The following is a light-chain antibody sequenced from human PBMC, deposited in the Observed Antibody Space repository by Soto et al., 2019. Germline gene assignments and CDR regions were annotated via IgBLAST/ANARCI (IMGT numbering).Light chain of an antibody. CDR2: QVS. Sequence: QSVLIQPPSVSGSPGQSVTISCTGTSSDVGGYDYVSWYQQLPGKAPTLILYQVSKRSSGVPDRFSGSKSGSTASLTVSGLQAEDEADYYCSSYADNNNFVFGPGTKVTVL. CDR1: SSDVGGYDY. CDR3: SSYADNNNFV. V-gene: IGLV2-8*01. J-gene: IGLJ1*01.